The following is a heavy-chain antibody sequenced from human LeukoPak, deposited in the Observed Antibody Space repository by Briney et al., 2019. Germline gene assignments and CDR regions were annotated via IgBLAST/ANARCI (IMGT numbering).Heavy chain of an antibody. J-gene: IGHJ4*02. CDR1: GGSISSSSYY. V-gene: IGHV4-39*01. Sequence: PSETLSLTCTVSGGSISSSSYYWGWIRQPPGKGLEWIGSVYYSGSPYHNPSLKSRVTTSVDTSKNQFSLKLSSVTAADTAMYYCARLLYDSNGHYHFDYWGQGTLVTVSS. CDR3: ARLLYDSNGHYHFDY. CDR2: VYYSGSP. D-gene: IGHD3-22*01.